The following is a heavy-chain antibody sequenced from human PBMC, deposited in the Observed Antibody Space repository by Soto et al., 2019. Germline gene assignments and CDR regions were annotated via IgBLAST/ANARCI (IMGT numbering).Heavy chain of an antibody. CDR2: IYWNDDK. CDR3: AHRRRFYYASSGYRQPFDY. Sequence: QITLKESGPTLVKPTQTLTLTCTFSGFSLSTSGVGVGWIRQPPGKALEWLALIYWNDDKRYSPSLKSRPTITKDTSKNQVLLTMTNTDPVDTATYYCAHRRRFYYASSGYRQPFDYWGQGTLVTVSS. V-gene: IGHV2-5*01. CDR1: GFSLSTSGVG. J-gene: IGHJ4*02. D-gene: IGHD3-22*01.